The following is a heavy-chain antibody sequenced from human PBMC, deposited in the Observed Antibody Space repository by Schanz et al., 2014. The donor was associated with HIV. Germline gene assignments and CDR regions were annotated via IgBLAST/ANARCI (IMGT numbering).Heavy chain of an antibody. V-gene: IGHV1-69*06. CDR3: ARDDPFDP. CDR2: IIPLSGTT. J-gene: IGHJ5*02. CDR1: GGTFSSFA. Sequence: QVQLVQSGAEVKKPGSSVKVSCKTSGGTFSSFAINWVRQAPGQGLESMGRIIPLSGTTSYAQTLRGRVTITADKSTSTAYMELTRLRSDDTAVYYCARDDPFDPWGQGTLVTVSS.